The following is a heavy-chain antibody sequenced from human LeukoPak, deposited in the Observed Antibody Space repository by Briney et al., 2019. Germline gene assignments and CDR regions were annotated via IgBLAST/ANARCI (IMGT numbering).Heavy chain of an antibody. CDR3: AKGEYDLWSGYIDY. CDR1: GFTFDDYA. J-gene: IGHJ4*02. D-gene: IGHD3-3*01. Sequence: PGRSLRLSCAASGFTFDDYAMHWVRQAPGKGLEWVSLISGDGGSTYYADSVKGRFTISRDNSKNSLYLQMNSLRTEDTALYYCAKGEYDLWSGYIDYWGQETLVTVSS. CDR2: ISGDGGST. V-gene: IGHV3-43*02.